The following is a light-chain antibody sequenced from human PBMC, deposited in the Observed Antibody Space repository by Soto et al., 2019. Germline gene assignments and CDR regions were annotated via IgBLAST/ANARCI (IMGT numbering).Light chain of an antibody. CDR3: HQLNSYPPWT. V-gene: IGKV1-9*01. J-gene: IGKJ2*02. Sequence: IQLTQSPSSLSASVGDRVTITCRASQGISSYLAWYQQKPGKAPKLLIYAASTLQSGFPSRFSGSASGTDFTLTISSLQPEDFATYYCHQLNSYPPWTFGQGTQLDIK. CDR2: AAS. CDR1: QGISSY.